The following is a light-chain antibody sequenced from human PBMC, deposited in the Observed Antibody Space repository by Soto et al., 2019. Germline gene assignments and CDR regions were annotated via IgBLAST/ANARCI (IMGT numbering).Light chain of an antibody. CDR1: SSDVGGYNY. CDR2: EVT. V-gene: IGLV2-14*01. J-gene: IGLJ1*01. Sequence: QSVLTQPASVSGSPGQSITISCTGTSSDVGGYNYVSWYQQHPGKAPKLMIYEVTNRPSGVSNRFSGSKSGNTASLTISGLQAEDEADYYCNSYTTSSTYVFGTGTNLTVL. CDR3: NSYTTSSTYV.